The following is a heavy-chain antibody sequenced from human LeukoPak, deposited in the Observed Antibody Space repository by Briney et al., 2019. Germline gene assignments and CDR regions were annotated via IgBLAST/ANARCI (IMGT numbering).Heavy chain of an antibody. Sequence: GGSLRLXCAASGFTFSSYAMSWVRQAPGKGLEWVSAISGSGGSTYYADSVKGRFTISRDNSKNTLYLQMNSLRTEDTAVYYCAKAYSYGHSHAFDIWGQGTMVTVSS. CDR3: AKAYSYGHSHAFDI. J-gene: IGHJ3*02. CDR2: ISGSGGST. CDR1: GFTFSSYA. D-gene: IGHD5-18*01. V-gene: IGHV3-23*01.